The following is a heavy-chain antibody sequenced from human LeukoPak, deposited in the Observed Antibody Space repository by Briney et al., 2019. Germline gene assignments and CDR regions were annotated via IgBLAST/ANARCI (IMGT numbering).Heavy chain of an antibody. CDR2: ITPTTGGT. CDR3: ATLGEDNTDTPFDY. J-gene: IGHJ4*02. D-gene: IGHD3-16*01. CDR1: GYTFIDYY. V-gene: IGHV1-2*06. Sequence: ASVKVSSKPSGYTFIDYYIHWIRQAPGQGLEWMGRITPTTGGTDFAQKFQGKVSMTRDTSISTAYMELRRLGSDDTAVYYCATLGEDNTDTPFDYWGQGTLVTVSS.